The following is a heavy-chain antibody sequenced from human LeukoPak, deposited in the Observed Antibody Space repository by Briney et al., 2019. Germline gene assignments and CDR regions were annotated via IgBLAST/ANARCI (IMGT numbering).Heavy chain of an antibody. J-gene: IGHJ5*02. CDR1: GYTFTSYG. CDR2: ISAYNGNT. V-gene: IGHV1-18*01. CDR3: AMVPAAISGGDWFDP. D-gene: IGHD2-2*02. Sequence: ASVKVSCKASGYTFTSYGISWVRQAPGQGLERMGWISAYNGNTNYAQKLQGRVTMTTDTSTSTAYMELRSLRSDDTAVYYCAMVPAAISGGDWFDPWGQGTLVTVSS.